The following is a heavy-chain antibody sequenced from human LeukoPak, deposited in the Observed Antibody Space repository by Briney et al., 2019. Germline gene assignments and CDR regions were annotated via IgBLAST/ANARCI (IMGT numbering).Heavy chain of an antibody. D-gene: IGHD4-17*01. J-gene: IGHJ6*03. V-gene: IGHV4-34*01. CDR1: GGSFSGYY. Sequence: PSETLSLTCAVYGGSFSGYYWSWIRQPPGKGLEWIGEINHSGSTNYNPSLKSRVTISVDTSKNQFSLKLSSVTAADTAVYYCARPTYGDYQLGRYYYYMDVWGKGTTVTVSS. CDR3: ARPTYGDYQLGRYYYYMDV. CDR2: INHSGST.